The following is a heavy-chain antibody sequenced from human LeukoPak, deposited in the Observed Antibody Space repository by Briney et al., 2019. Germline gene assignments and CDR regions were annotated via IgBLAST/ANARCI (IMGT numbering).Heavy chain of an antibody. CDR1: GFTFSSNY. D-gene: IGHD3-10*02. V-gene: IGHV3-21*01. CDR2: ISASGRSI. Sequence: GSLRLSCAASGFTFSSNYMNWGRQAPGKGLEWVSSISASGRSIYYADSVKGRFTTSRDNAKNSLYLQMNSLRAEDTAVYYCATMSGFDYWGQGTLVTVSS. CDR3: ATMSGFDY. J-gene: IGHJ4*01.